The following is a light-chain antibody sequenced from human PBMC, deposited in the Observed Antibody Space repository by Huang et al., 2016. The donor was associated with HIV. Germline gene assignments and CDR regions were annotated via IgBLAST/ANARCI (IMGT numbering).Light chain of an antibody. V-gene: IGKV4-1*01. CDR2: RAS. CDR3: LHNYSPPCT. CDR1: QSLLYSANKKNVPMNC. Sequence: DIVLTQSPDSLAVPLGARATISCVSSQSLLYSANKKNVPMNCLAWYQKKPGQPPNLLILRASSPTSGVSDRFSRSSYAADLTYNLSVLQAKDVAVYDCLHNYSPPCTFGQGTQVEIK. J-gene: IGKJ1*01.